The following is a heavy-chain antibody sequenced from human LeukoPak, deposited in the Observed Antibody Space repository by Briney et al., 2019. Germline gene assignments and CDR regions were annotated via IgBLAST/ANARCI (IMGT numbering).Heavy chain of an antibody. CDR2: IYYSGST. J-gene: IGHJ4*02. V-gene: IGHV4-61*01. D-gene: IGHD3-22*01. CDR1: GGSISSGSYY. CDR3: AREHRDYYDSSGPEE. Sequence: SETLSLTCTVSGGSISSGSYYWSWIRQPPGKGLEWIGYIYYSGSTNYNPSLKSRVTMSVDTSKNQFSLKLSSVTAADTAVYYCAREHRDYYDSSGPEEWGQGTLVTVSS.